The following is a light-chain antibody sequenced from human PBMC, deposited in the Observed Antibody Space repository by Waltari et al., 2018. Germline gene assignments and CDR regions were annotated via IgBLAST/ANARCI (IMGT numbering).Light chain of an antibody. V-gene: IGKV3-20*01. J-gene: IGKJ1*01. CDR2: GAS. CDR3: QQYGTSQWT. Sequence: EVVLTQSPGTLSLSPGERATLSCRASQSVTSNYLAWYQQNPGQAPRLLIYGASSRATGIPDRFSGSGSGTDFTLTISRLEPEDFAIFYCQQYGTSQWTFGQGTKVEIK. CDR1: QSVTSNY.